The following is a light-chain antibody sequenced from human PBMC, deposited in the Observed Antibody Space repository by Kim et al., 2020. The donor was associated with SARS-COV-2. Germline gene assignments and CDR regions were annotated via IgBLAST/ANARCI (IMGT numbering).Light chain of an antibody. Sequence: ELTQPPSASGTPGQRVTISCSGSSSNIGSNYVYWYQQLPGTTPKLLIYRNNQRPSGVPDRFSGSKSGTSASLAISGLRSEDEADYYCAAWDDSLSGSYVFGTGTKVTVL. J-gene: IGLJ1*01. CDR2: RNN. CDR3: AAWDDSLSGSYV. V-gene: IGLV1-47*01. CDR1: SSNIGSNY.